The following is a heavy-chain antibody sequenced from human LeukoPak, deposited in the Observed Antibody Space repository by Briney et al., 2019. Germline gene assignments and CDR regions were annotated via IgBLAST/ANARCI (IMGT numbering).Heavy chain of an antibody. CDR1: GFTFSSKW. CDR2: IKYDGSEK. D-gene: IGHD3-10*01. V-gene: IGHV3-7*01. J-gene: IGHJ4*02. CDR3: ARDGSGEWPIGY. Sequence: GGSLRLSCAASGFTFSSKWMSWVRQAPGKGLEWVANIKYDGSEKYCVDSVKGRFTISRDNAKNSLYLQMNSLRVEDTAVYYCARDGSGEWPIGYWGQGTLVTVSS.